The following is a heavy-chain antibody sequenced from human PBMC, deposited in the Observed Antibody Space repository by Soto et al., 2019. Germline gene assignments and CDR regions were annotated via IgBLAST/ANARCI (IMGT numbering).Heavy chain of an antibody. CDR1: GFTFVDYA. CDR3: AKDHGGATYFFYTYIDL. V-gene: IGHV3-9*01. D-gene: IGHD3-16*01. J-gene: IGHJ6*03. Sequence: EVQLVESGGGLIQPGRYLRLSCAASGFTFVDYAMHWVRQPPGKGLEWVSTISWNSGSISYADSVRGRFTISRDNAKNALYLLMNSLRVEDTALYYFAKDHGGATYFFYTYIDLCVKGTTVTVS. CDR2: ISWNSGSI.